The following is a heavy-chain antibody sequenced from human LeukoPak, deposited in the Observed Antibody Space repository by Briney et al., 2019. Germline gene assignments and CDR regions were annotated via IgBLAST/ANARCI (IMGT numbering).Heavy chain of an antibody. CDR1: GFTFSSYE. CDR2: ISSSGGTT. D-gene: IGHD6-13*01. CDR3: ARDRAAAGYDY. J-gene: IGHJ4*02. V-gene: IGHV3-48*03. Sequence: GGSLRLSCAASGFTFSSYEMNWVRQAPGKGLEWVSYISSSGGTTYYADSVKGRFTISRDNAKNSLYLQMNSLRAEETAVYYSARDRAAAGYDYWGQRTLVTVSS.